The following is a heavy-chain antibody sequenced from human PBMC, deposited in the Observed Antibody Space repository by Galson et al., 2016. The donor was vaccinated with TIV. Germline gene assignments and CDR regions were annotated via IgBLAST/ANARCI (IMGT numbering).Heavy chain of an antibody. CDR1: GFAVSTTY. Sequence: SLRLSCAASGFAVSTTYISWVRQAPGRGLEWVSVLYVGGATYYTDSVKGRITISRDNSKNTLYLQMDALRAEDTAVYYCARAGGSNWNYFDKWGQGTLVTVSS. CDR3: ARAGGSNWNYFDK. D-gene: IGHD1-1*01. CDR2: LYVGGAT. J-gene: IGHJ4*02. V-gene: IGHV3-53*01.